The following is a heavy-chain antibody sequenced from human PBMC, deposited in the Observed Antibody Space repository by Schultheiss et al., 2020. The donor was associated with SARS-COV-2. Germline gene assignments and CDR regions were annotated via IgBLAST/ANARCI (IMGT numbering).Heavy chain of an antibody. D-gene: IGHD5-24*01. V-gene: IGHV3-21*04. CDR2: ISSSGSTI. J-gene: IGHJ6*03. Sequence: GGSLRLSCAASGFTFSSYGMHWVRQAPGKGLEWVSSISSSGSTIYYADSVKGRFTISRDNAKNSLYLQMNSLRAEDTAVYYCARKMATTYYYYYYYMDVWGKGTTVTVSS. CDR1: GFTFSSYG. CDR3: ARKMATTYYYYYYYMDV.